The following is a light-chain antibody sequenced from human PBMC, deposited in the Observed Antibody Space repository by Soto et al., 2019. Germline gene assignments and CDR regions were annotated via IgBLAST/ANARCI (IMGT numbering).Light chain of an antibody. CDR2: DAS. CDR1: QSISSW. Sequence: DIQMTQSPSTLSASVGDRVTITCRASQSISSWLAWYQQKPGKAPKLLIYDASSLESGVPSRFSGSGSGTEFTLNISSLQPDDFATDYCQQYNSPRTFGQGTKVEI. V-gene: IGKV1-5*01. CDR3: QQYNSPRT. J-gene: IGKJ1*01.